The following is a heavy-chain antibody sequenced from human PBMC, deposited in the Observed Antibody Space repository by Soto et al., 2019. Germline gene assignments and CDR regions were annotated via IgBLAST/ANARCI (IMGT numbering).Heavy chain of an antibody. CDR3: ARDYNGIGVVYMDV. CDR1: GGTFSSYT. J-gene: IGHJ6*03. D-gene: IGHD3-3*01. Sequence: SVKVSCKASGGTFSSYTISWVRQAPGQGLEWMGRIIPILGIANYAQKFQGRVTITADNSTSTAYMELSSLRSEDTAVYYCARDYNGIGVVYMDVWGKGTTVTVSS. CDR2: IIPILGIA. V-gene: IGHV1-69*04.